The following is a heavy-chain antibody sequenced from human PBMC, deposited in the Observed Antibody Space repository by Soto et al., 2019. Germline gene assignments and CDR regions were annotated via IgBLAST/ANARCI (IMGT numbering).Heavy chain of an antibody. CDR2: ISGTYSII. Sequence: QVQLVESGGVWVKPGGSLRLSCAASGFTFSDYYMSWIRQAPGKGLEWVSFISGTYSIIDYADSVKGRLTISRDNAKTSMFLQMNSLRVEDTAVYYCARVGLAAADYDYWGQGTLVTVSS. CDR3: ARVGLAAADYDY. V-gene: IGHV3-11*01. J-gene: IGHJ4*02. CDR1: GFTFSDYY. D-gene: IGHD6-13*01.